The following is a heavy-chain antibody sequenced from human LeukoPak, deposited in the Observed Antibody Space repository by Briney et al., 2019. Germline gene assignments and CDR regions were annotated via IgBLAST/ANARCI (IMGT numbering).Heavy chain of an antibody. CDR2: INQDGSEK. Sequence: PGWSLRLSCAASGFTLSSYRMTWVRQAPGKGLEWVANINQDGSEKNYVDSVRGRFTISRDNAKNSLYLQMNSLRAEDTAVYYCVTGNYWGQGTLVTVSS. CDR3: VTGNY. V-gene: IGHV3-7*01. CDR1: GFTLSSYR. D-gene: IGHD1-14*01. J-gene: IGHJ4*02.